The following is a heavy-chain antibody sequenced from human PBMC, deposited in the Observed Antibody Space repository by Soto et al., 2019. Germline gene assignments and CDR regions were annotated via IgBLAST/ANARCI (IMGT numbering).Heavy chain of an antibody. Sequence: PGGSLRLSCAASGLTVSSNYMNWVRQAPGKGLEWVSVLYSGGDTYFADSVKGRFTISRDNSKNTLYLQMNSLRAEDTAVYYCARASYSSSPLDPWGQGTLVTVSS. V-gene: IGHV3-53*01. CDR2: LYSGGDT. J-gene: IGHJ5*02. CDR3: ARASYSSSPLDP. CDR1: GLTVSSNY. D-gene: IGHD6-6*01.